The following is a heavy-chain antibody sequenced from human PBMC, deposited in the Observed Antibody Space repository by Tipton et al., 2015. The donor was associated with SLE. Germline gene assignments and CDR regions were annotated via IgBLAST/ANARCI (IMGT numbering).Heavy chain of an antibody. V-gene: IGHV3-23*01. Sequence: SLRLSCAASGFTFSSYAMTWVRQAPGKGLEWVSSISGSDGSTYDADSVKGRFSISRDNSKNTLYLQMNSLRAEDTAVYYCAKMGRAFDIWGQGTMVTVSS. CDR1: GFTFSSYA. J-gene: IGHJ3*02. CDR3: AKMGRAFDI. CDR2: ISGSDGST. D-gene: IGHD1-26*01.